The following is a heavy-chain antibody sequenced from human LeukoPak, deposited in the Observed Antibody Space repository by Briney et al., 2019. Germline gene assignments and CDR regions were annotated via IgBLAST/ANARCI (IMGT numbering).Heavy chain of an antibody. CDR2: ISGSGGST. Sequence: GGSLRLSCAASGFTFSSYAMSWVRQAPGKGLEWVSAISGSGGSTYYADSVKGRFTISRDNSKNTLYLQMNSLRAEDTAVYYCAKDRMGDSRSWYQRECDYWGQEPWPPSPQ. CDR1: GFTFSSYA. CDR3: AKDRMGDSRSWYQRECDY. V-gene: IGHV3-23*01. D-gene: IGHD6-13*01. J-gene: IGHJ4*01.